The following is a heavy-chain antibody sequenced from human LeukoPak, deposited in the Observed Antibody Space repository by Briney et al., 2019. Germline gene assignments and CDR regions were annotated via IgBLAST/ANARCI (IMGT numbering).Heavy chain of an antibody. CDR1: GYSFTGYY. V-gene: IGHV1-46*01. CDR2: INPSGGST. D-gene: IGHD5-12*01. Sequence: ASVKVSCKASGYSFTGYYIHWVRQAPGQGLEWMGIINPSGGSTSYAQKFQGRVTMTRDTSTSTVYMELSSLRSEDTAVYYCARGTVATAFDYWGQGTLVTVSS. J-gene: IGHJ4*02. CDR3: ARGTVATAFDY.